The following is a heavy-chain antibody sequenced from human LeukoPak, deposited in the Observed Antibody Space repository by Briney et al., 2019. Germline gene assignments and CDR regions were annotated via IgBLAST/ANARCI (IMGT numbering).Heavy chain of an antibody. J-gene: IGHJ4*02. CDR3: ACYSVLGRTFGC. V-gene: IGHV4-61*08. CDR1: GGSISSVGYY. CDR2: VHHSFSS. D-gene: IGHD4-11*01. Sequence: SQTLSLTCTVSGGSISSVGYYWSWIRQTPGKGLEWIGHVHHSFSSNFSPSLKSRVTMSMDTSKSQFSLRVTSVTAADTAVYYCACYSVLGRTFGCWGQGTQVTVSS.